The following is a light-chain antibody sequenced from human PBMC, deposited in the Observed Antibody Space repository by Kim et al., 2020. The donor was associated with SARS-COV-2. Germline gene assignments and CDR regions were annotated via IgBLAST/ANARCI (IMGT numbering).Light chain of an antibody. Sequence: DTVMTQSPATLSVSPGERATLSCWASQSVSNNLAWYQQKPGQAPRLLIYGASTRATGIPARFSDSGSGTEFTLTISSLQSEDFAVYYCLQYNNWPPLTFGGGTKVDIK. J-gene: IGKJ4*01. V-gene: IGKV3-15*01. CDR2: GAS. CDR1: QSVSNN. CDR3: LQYNNWPPLT.